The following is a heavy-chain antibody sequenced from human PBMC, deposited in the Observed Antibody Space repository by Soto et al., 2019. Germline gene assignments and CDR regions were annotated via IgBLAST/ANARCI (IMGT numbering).Heavy chain of an antibody. CDR2: ISAYNGNT. Sequence: QVQLVQSGAEVKKPGASVKVSCKASGYTFTSYGISWVRQAPGQGLERIGWISAYNGNTNYAQKLQGRVSMTTDTSTSTAYMELRRLRSEDKAVYYCSRAANYDFWSGYIPGYYFDYWGQGTLVTVSS. V-gene: IGHV1-18*01. D-gene: IGHD3-3*01. J-gene: IGHJ4*02. CDR3: SRAANYDFWSGYIPGYYFDY. CDR1: GYTFTSYG.